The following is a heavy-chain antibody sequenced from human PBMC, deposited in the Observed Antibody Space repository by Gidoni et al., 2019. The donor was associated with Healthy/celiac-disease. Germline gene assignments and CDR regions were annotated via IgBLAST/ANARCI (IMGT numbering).Heavy chain of an antibody. J-gene: IGHJ4*02. V-gene: IGHV1-69*01. Sequence: QVQLVQSGAEVKKPGSSVKVSCKASGGTFSSYAISWVRQAPGQGLEWMGGIIPIFGTANYAQKFLGRVTITADESTSTAYMELSSLRSEDTAVYYCARGPDYCTNGVCYTGLDHYFDYWGQGTLVTVSS. D-gene: IGHD2-8*01. CDR2: IIPIFGTA. CDR3: ARGPDYCTNGVCYTGLDHYFDY. CDR1: GGTFSSYA.